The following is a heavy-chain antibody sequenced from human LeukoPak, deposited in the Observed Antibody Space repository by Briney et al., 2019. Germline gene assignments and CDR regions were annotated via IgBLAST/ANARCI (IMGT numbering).Heavy chain of an antibody. D-gene: IGHD6-6*01. CDR3: ARGSLAARLNLWVDY. J-gene: IGHJ4*02. Sequence: SVTLSLTCTVSGGSISSGSYYWSWIRQPAGKRLEWIGRIYTSGSTNYNPSLKSRVTISVDTSKNQFSLKLRSVTAADTAVYYYARGSLAARLNLWVDYWGQGTLVTVSS. CDR1: GGSISSGSYY. CDR2: IYTSGST. V-gene: IGHV4-61*02.